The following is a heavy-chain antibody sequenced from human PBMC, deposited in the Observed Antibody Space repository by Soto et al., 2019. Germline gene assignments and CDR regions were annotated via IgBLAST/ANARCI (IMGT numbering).Heavy chain of an antibody. CDR3: ARDPSTGFADY. CDR1: GFTYSSYA. D-gene: IGHD3-9*01. Sequence: EVQLLQSGGDLVQPGGSLRLSCVASGFTYSSYAMNWVRQAPGKGLEWVSTISSSGGSTYYADSVKGRFTPSRDNSKNTLYLQINSLRAEDTAVYYCARDPSTGFADYWGQGTLVTVSS. CDR2: ISSSGGST. J-gene: IGHJ4*02. V-gene: IGHV3-23*01.